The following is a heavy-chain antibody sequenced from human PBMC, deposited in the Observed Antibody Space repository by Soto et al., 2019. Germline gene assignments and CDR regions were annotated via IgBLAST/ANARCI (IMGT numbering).Heavy chain of an antibody. CDR3: ARECSGSSCYSGAY. D-gene: IGHD2-15*01. CDR1: GGSISSGGYY. CDR2: IYYSGST. Sequence: SETLSLTCTVSGGSISSGGYYWSWIRQHPGKGLEWIGYIYYSGSTYYNPSLKSRVTISVDTSKNQFSLKLSSVTAADTAVYYCARECSGSSCYSGAYWGQGTLVTVSS. V-gene: IGHV4-31*03. J-gene: IGHJ4*02.